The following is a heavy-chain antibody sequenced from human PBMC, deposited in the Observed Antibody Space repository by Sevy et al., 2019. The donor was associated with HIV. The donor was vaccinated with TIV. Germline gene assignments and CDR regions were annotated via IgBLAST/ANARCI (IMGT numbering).Heavy chain of an antibody. D-gene: IGHD3-16*01. CDR2: ISGSGGNT. J-gene: IGHJ4*02. CDR3: AKHYGGGWPEFDF. Sequence: GGSLRLSCAASGFKFSSYAMSWVRQPPGKGLEWVSTISGSGGNTYYADSVKGRFTISSDNSKNTLYLQMSSLRVEDTAMYFCAKHYGGGWPEFDFWGQGTLVTVSS. V-gene: IGHV3-23*01. CDR1: GFKFSSYA.